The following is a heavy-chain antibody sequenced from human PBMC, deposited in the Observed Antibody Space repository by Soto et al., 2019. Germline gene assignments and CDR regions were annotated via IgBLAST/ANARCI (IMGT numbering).Heavy chain of an antibody. CDR2: ISYDGSNQ. Sequence: GGSLRLSCAASGFTFSSYGMHWVRQAPGKGLEWVAIISYDGSNQYYADSVKGRFTISRDNSKNTLYLQMNSLRAEDTAVYYCAKALGELSPESYDHWGQGVVVTVSS. J-gene: IGHJ4*02. D-gene: IGHD3-16*02. CDR3: AKALGELSPESYDH. V-gene: IGHV3-30*18. CDR1: GFTFSSYG.